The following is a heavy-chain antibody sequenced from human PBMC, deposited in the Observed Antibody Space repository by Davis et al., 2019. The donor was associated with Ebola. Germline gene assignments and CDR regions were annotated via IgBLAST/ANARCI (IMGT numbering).Heavy chain of an antibody. J-gene: IGHJ6*02. CDR2: ISRDGAFA. V-gene: IGHV3-64*02. Sequence: GESLKISCAASGFTVSNYDMHWLRQAPGKGLEHVSTISRDGAFADYADSVKGRFTISRDTSKNMLFLQMGSLRPDDMAVYYCASDLVNSTWHYYNYAMDVWGQGTTVTVSS. D-gene: IGHD6-13*01. CDR1: GFTVSNYD. CDR3: ASDLVNSTWHYYNYAMDV.